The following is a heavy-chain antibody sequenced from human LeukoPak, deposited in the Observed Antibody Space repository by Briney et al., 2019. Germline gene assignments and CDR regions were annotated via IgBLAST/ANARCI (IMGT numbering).Heavy chain of an antibody. Sequence: SETLSLTCAVSGGSISSSNWWSWVRQPPGKGLEWIGEIYHSGSTNYNPSLKSRVTISVDKSKNQFSLKLSSVTAADTAVYYCARHFVRRITMVRGVNGRYTDYFDYWGQGSLVTVSS. CDR2: IYHSGST. D-gene: IGHD3-10*01. CDR1: GGSISSSNW. J-gene: IGHJ4*02. V-gene: IGHV4-4*02. CDR3: ARHFVRRITMVRGVNGRYTDYFDY.